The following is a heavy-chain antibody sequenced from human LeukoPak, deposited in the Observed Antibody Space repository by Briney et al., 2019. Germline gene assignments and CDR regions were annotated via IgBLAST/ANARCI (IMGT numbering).Heavy chain of an antibody. CDR2: ISSSGSTI. Sequence: GGSLRLSCAASGFTFSSYEMNWVRQAPGKGLEWVSYISSSGSTIYYADSVKGRFTISRDNAKNSLYPQMNSLRAEDTAVYYCARGLRGGYNHFDYWGQGTLVTVSS. J-gene: IGHJ4*02. CDR3: ARGLRGGYNHFDY. D-gene: IGHD5-24*01. V-gene: IGHV3-48*03. CDR1: GFTFSSYE.